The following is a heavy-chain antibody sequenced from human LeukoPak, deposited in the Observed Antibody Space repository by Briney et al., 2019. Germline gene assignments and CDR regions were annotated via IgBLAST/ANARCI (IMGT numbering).Heavy chain of an antibody. D-gene: IGHD2-2*01. CDR3: VRRTRFLYHFDY. Sequence: SETLSLTCTVSGGSISSSSYYWGWIRQPPGKGLEWIGSIYYSGSTYYNPSLKSRVTISVDTSKNQFSLKLSSVTAADTAVYYCVRRTRFLYHFDYWGQGTLVTVSS. J-gene: IGHJ4*02. CDR2: IYYSGST. CDR1: GGSISSSSYY. V-gene: IGHV4-39*01.